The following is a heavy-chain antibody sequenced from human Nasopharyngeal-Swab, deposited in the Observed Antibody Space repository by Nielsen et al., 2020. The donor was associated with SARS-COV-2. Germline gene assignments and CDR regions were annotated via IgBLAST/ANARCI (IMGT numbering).Heavy chain of an antibody. Sequence: ESLKISCAASGFTFSSYWMHWVRQAPGKGLVLVSRINSDGSSTSYADSVKGRFTISRDNAKNTLYLQMNSLRAEDTAVYYCARGRYNWNVNNWFDPWGQGTLVTVSS. V-gene: IGHV3-74*01. CDR2: INSDGSST. CDR3: ARGRYNWNVNNWFDP. D-gene: IGHD1-20*01. J-gene: IGHJ5*02. CDR1: GFTFSSYW.